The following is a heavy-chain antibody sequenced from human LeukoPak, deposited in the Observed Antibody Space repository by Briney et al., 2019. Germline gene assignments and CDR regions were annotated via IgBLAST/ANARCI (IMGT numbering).Heavy chain of an antibody. V-gene: IGHV3-48*01. D-gene: IGHD2-8*01. CDR1: GFTFSNYG. CDR2: IRPKDGTT. CDR3: VRGQTNLDNWFDP. J-gene: IGHJ5*02. Sequence: GGSLRLSCEASGFTFSNYGMNWVRQAPGKGREWVSYIRPKDGTTHYADSVKGRFTISRDNAKNSLSLQMTSLRVDDSAVYYCVRGQTNLDNWFDPWGQGTLVIVSS.